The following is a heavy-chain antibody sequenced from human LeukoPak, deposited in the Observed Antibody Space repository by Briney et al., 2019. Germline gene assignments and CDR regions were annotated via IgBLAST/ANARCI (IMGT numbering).Heavy chain of an antibody. Sequence: GGSLRLSCAASGFTFSSFAMIWVRQSPGKKGLEWVSSIFQGGGEIHYADSVRGRFTISRDNSKSTLFLQMNSLRAEDTAVYYCARDFRFLEDYWGQGTLVTVSS. CDR2: IFQGGGEI. V-gene: IGHV3-23*01. D-gene: IGHD3-3*01. J-gene: IGHJ4*02. CDR3: ARDFRFLEDY. CDR1: GFTFSSFA.